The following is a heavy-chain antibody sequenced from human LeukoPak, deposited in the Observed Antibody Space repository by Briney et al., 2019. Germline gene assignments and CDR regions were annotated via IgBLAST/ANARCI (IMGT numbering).Heavy chain of an antibody. D-gene: IGHD3-3*01. J-gene: IGHJ6*03. CDR2: ISGSGGRT. CDR3: AKAHRITIFGVVRSGHYYYYMDV. CDR1: GFTFSSYA. Sequence: GGSLRLSCAASGFTFSSYAMRWVRQAPGKGLEWVSAISGSGGRTYYADSVKGRFTISRDNSKNTLYLQMNSLRAENTAVYYCAKAHRITIFGVVRSGHYYYYMDVWGKGTTVTVSS. V-gene: IGHV3-23*01.